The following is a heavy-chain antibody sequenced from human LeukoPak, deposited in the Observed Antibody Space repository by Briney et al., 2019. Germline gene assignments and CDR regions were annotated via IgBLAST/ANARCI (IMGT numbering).Heavy chain of an antibody. Sequence: ASVKVSCKASGYTFTGYYIHWVRQAPGQGPEWMGWISPDSGGTNYAQKFQGRVTVTGASSINTVYMELSGLRFDDTAVYYCARDSIRGVRLLDYWGQGTLVTVSS. J-gene: IGHJ4*02. CDR1: GYTFTGYY. CDR3: ARDSIRGVRLLDY. CDR2: ISPDSGGT. D-gene: IGHD3-3*01. V-gene: IGHV1-2*02.